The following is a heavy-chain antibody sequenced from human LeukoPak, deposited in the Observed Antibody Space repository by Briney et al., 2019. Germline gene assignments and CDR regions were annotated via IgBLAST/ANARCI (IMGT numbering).Heavy chain of an antibody. CDR2: IKQDGSEN. V-gene: IGHV3-7*01. D-gene: IGHD3/OR15-3a*01. CDR1: GFTFSSHW. J-gene: IGHJ4*02. Sequence: GGSLRLSCAASGFTFSSHWMSWVRQAPGKELEWVANIKQDGSENYYVDSVKGRFTISRDNANNSLYLQMNSLRAEDTAVYYCAKDRTRYDYWGQGTLVTVSS. CDR3: AKDRTRYDY.